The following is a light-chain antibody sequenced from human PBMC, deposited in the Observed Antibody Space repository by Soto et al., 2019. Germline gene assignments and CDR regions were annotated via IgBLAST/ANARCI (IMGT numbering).Light chain of an antibody. J-gene: IGKJ2*02. CDR3: QQSYSMSRT. CDR1: QSISRF. V-gene: IGKV1-39*01. CDR2: AAS. Sequence: IQMTQSTSSLSASVGDRVTITCRASQSISRFLNWYQQKPGKAPIVLIYAASSLKSGVPSRFSGSGSGTDFTLDISSLHPEDVATYYCQQSYSMSRTFGQGSKLEIK.